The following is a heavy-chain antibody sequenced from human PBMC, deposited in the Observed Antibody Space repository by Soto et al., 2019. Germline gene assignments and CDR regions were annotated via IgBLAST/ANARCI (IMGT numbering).Heavy chain of an antibody. CDR1: GITFSSFG. V-gene: IGHV3-30*18. CDR2: ISYDGSNK. D-gene: IGHD3-22*01. J-gene: IGHJ4*02. Sequence: GSSPARMCTAAGITFSSFGMHWVRQAPGKGLEWVAVISYDGSNKYYADSVKGRFTISRDNSKNTLYLQMNSLRAEDTAVYYCAKDYYDSSGCHDDWGEGTPVPVSS. CDR3: AKDYYDSSGCHDD.